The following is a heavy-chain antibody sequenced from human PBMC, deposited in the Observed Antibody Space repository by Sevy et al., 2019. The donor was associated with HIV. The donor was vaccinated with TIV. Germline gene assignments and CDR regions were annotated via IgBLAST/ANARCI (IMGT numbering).Heavy chain of an antibody. V-gene: IGHV3-53*01. D-gene: IGHD1-26*01. Sequence: GGSLRLSVLASGFSVSGNYRAWVRQTPGGGLQYVSLIYTSGNTYYADSVKGRFTISRDDSTNTVFLQMNNLRVDDTAFYYCATRQGTLIQWALHYWGPGALVTVSS. CDR3: ATRQGTLIQWALHY. J-gene: IGHJ4*02. CDR2: IYTSGNT. CDR1: GFSVSGNY.